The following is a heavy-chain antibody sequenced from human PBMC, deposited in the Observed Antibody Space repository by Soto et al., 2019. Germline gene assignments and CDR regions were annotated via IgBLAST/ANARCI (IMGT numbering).Heavy chain of an antibody. Sequence: KAGGSLRLSCAASGFTFSSYSMNWVRQAPGKGLEWVSSISSSSSYIYYADSVKGRFTISRDNAKNSLYLQMNSLRAEDTAVYYCARALEGDFPNWFDPWGQGTLVTVSS. D-gene: IGHD3-16*01. CDR3: ARALEGDFPNWFDP. J-gene: IGHJ5*02. CDR1: GFTFSSYS. V-gene: IGHV3-21*01. CDR2: ISSSSSYI.